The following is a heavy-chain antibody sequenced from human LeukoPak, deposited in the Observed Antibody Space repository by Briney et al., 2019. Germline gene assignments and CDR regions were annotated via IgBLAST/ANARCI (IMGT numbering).Heavy chain of an antibody. CDR3: ARGGSIAARPGDY. J-gene: IGHJ4*02. D-gene: IGHD6-6*01. V-gene: IGHV3-74*01. Sequence: GALRLSCAASGFTFSSYWMHLVRQAPGKGLVWVSRINSDGSTTSYEDSVKGRFTISRDNAKNTLYLQMNSLTAEDTAVYYCARGGSIAARPGDYWGQGTLVTVSS. CDR2: INSDGSTT. CDR1: GFTFSSYW.